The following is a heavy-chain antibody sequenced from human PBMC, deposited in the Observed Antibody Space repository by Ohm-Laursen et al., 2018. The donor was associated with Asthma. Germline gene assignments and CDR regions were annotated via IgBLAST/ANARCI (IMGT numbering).Heavy chain of an antibody. CDR3: AREWVLHHLDY. J-gene: IGHJ4*02. V-gene: IGHV3-21*01. CDR1: GYTFSRYS. Sequence: SLRLSCTASGYTFSRYSIHWVRQAPGKGLEWVSSISSSSSYIYYADSVKGRFTISRDNAKNSLYLQMNSLRAEDTAVYYCAREWVLHHLDYWGQGTLVTVSS. D-gene: IGHD1-26*01. CDR2: ISSSSSYI.